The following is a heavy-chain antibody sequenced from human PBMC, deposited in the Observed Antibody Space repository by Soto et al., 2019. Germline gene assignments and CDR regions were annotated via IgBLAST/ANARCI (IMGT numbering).Heavy chain of an antibody. CDR3: ARPIPAALVGHYYYGMDV. CDR1: GFTFSSYS. D-gene: IGHD2-2*01. Sequence: GGSLRLSCAASGFTFSSYSMNWVRQAPGKGLEWVSSISSSSSYIYYADSVKGRFTISRDNAKNSLYLQMNSLRAEDTAVYYCARPIPAALVGHYYYGMDVWGQGTTVTVSS. J-gene: IGHJ6*02. CDR2: ISSSSSYI. V-gene: IGHV3-21*01.